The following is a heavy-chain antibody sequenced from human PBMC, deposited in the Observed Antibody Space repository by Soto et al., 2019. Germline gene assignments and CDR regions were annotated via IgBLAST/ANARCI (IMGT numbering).Heavy chain of an antibody. D-gene: IGHD1-26*01. J-gene: IGHJ4*02. CDR2: ITPFSGDV. CDR1: GNTFTYRY. V-gene: IGHV1-45*02. Sequence: QMQLVQSGAEVKKTGSSVTVSCKALGNTFTYRYLHWVRQAPGQALEWMGWITPFSGDVHYAQKFQERVTITRDRSINTAYMQMSSLRSEDTAMYFCASGGAGSGLFTWELPDHWGQGTLVTVSS. CDR3: ASGGAGSGLFTWELPDH.